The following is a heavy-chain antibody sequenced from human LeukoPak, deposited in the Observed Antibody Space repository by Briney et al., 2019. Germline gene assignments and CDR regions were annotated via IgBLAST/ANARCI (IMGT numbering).Heavy chain of an antibody. D-gene: IGHD3-9*01. CDR3: ARSEPGGGILTVSPNDY. CDR2: ISSSSTYI. V-gene: IGHV3-21*01. CDR1: GFSFSIYS. Sequence: GGSLRLSCAASGFSFSIYSMHRVRQAPGKGLEWVSSISSSSTYIYHADSVKGRFTISRDNAKNSLYLQMSSLRDEDTAVYYCARSEPGGGILTVSPNDYWGQGTLVTVSS. J-gene: IGHJ4*02.